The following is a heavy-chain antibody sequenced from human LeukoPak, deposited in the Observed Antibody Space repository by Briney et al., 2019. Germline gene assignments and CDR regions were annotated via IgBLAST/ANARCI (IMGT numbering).Heavy chain of an antibody. D-gene: IGHD1-26*01. CDR3: AREPRGELRWDH. V-gene: IGHV1-18*01. CDR1: LYTLTNYV. CDR2: ISTFNGNP. J-gene: IGHJ4*02. Sequence: GAAARVSCKPSLYTLTNYVVRWVRQGPREGLERGGWISTFNGNPKYAEGLQGRLTMTTDTSTNRAYMELRSRRSDDTAVYYYAREPRGELRWDHWGQGALVTVSS.